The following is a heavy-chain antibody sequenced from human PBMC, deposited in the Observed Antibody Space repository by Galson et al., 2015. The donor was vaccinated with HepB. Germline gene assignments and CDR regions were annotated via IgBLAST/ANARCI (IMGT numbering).Heavy chain of an antibody. CDR3: IRMGNXFGYSMX. D-gene: IGHD1-26*01. CDR1: XXXFSGSX. J-gene: IGHJ4*02. Sequence: LSXXASXXXFSGSXXXWVXXASGKGPEXXXRIRSKSXNYATSHVPSLKGRFTISRDDSKNMAYLHMRSLETEDTAVYFXIRMGNXFGYSMXWGRGTLVXXSS. CDR2: IRSKSXNYAT. V-gene: IGHV3-73*01.